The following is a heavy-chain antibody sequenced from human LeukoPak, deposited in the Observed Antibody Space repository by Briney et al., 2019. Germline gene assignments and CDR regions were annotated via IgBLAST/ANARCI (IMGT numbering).Heavy chain of an antibody. J-gene: IGHJ5*02. CDR2: TNTDKGDT. D-gene: IGHD3-10*01. CDR3: ARTLWFGDYEMYDQ. Sequence: ASVKVSFKTSGYTFTSYGISWLRQAPGQGLEWMGWTNTDKGDTDHAQTLQGRDTITIDTPTSTAYMELRSLRSDDTAEYYCARTLWFGDYEMYDQWGQGNLLTVSS. V-gene: IGHV1-18*01. CDR1: GYTFTSYG.